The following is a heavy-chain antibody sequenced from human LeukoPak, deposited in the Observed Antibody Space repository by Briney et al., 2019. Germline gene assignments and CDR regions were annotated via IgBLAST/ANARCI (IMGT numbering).Heavy chain of an antibody. CDR2: ISSSGTTI. J-gene: IGHJ4*02. Sequence: AGGSLRLSCVGSGLTFSSYEMSWVRQAPGKGLAWVSYISSSGTTILYADSVNGRFTISRDNAKNSLYLQMNSLRVEDTAIYYCVRDGSYSDYWGQGTLVTVSS. CDR1: GLTFSSYE. D-gene: IGHD1-26*01. V-gene: IGHV3-48*03. CDR3: VRDGSYSDY.